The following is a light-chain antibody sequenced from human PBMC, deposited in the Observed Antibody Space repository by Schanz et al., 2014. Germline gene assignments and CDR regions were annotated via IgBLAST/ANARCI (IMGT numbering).Light chain of an antibody. V-gene: IGKV1-5*01. Sequence: DIQMTQSPSTLSASVGDRVTITCRASQSISSWLAWYQQKPGKAPKLLIYDASSLESGVPSRFSGSGSGTDFTFTISSLQPEDVATYYCQKYDRAPWAFGQGTRVEIK. CDR2: DAS. J-gene: IGKJ1*01. CDR1: QSISSW. CDR3: QKYDRAPWA.